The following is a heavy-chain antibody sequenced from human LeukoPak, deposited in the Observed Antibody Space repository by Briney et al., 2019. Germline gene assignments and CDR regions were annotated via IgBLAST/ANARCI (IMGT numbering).Heavy chain of an antibody. V-gene: IGHV1-24*01. Sequence: ASVKVSCKVSGYTLTELSMHWVRQAPGKGLEWMGGFDPEDGETIYARKFQGRVTMTEDTSTDTAYMELSSLRSEDTAVYYCATVGARITTRVGNYWGQGTLVTVSS. CDR1: GYTLTELS. CDR2: FDPEDGET. D-gene: IGHD3-10*01. CDR3: ATVGARITTRVGNY. J-gene: IGHJ4*02.